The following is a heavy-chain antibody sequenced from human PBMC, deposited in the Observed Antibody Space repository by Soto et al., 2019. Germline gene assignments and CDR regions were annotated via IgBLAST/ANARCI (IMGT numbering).Heavy chain of an antibody. D-gene: IGHD4-4*01. CDR2: ISGSGQTT. Sequence: GKGLEWVSGISGSGQTTHYRDSVKGRFTISRDNFRNTLYLQVNSLRADDTAVYFCAKSRGDSWTTYFFDYWGQGAPVTVSS. J-gene: IGHJ4*02. V-gene: IGHV3-23*01. CDR3: AKSRGDSWTTYFFDY.